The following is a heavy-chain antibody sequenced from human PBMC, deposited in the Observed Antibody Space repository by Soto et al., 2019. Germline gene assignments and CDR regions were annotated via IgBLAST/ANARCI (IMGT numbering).Heavy chain of an antibody. CDR2: VYYSGPT. CDR3: ARSVMHQWLVHDAFDI. Sequence: QVQLQESGPGVLNPSETLSLTCTVSGGSITSSYWSWIRQPTGKGLAWIAYVYYSGPTNYNPSLESRVTILIDTSKNQFSLRLTSVTAADTAVYYCARSVMHQWLVHDAFDIWGQGTLVTVSS. J-gene: IGHJ3*02. V-gene: IGHV4-59*01. CDR1: GGSITSSY. D-gene: IGHD6-19*01.